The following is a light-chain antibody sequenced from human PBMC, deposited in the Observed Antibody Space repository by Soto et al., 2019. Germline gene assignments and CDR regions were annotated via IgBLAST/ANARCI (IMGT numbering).Light chain of an antibody. CDR2: GAS. J-gene: IGKJ1*01. Sequence: EVVMTQSPATLSVSPGERVTLSCRASQSINAHLAWYQQKPGQAPRLLIHGASTRATGIPARFSGSGFGTXFXLTISSLQSEDFAVYYCQQYNTWLWTFGQGTKVEIQ. CDR3: QQYNTWLWT. V-gene: IGKV3-15*01. CDR1: QSINAH.